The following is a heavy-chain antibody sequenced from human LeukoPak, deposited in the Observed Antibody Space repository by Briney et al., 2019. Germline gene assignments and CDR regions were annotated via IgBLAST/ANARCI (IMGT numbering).Heavy chain of an antibody. CDR1: GYTFTSYG. J-gene: IGHJ2*01. CDR2: ISAYNGNT. V-gene: IGHV1-18*01. CDR3: ARVGGYYPSHWYFDL. D-gene: IGHD3-22*01. Sequence: AAVKVSCKASGYTFTSYGISWVRQAPGQGLEWMGWISAYNGNTNYAQKLQGRVTMTTDTSTSTAYMELRSLRSDDTAVYYCARVGGYYPSHWYFDLWGRGTLVPVSS.